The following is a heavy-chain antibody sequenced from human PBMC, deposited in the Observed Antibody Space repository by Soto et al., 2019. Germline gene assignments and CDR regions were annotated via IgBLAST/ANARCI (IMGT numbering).Heavy chain of an antibody. Sequence: GGSLRLSCAASGFTFSSYSMNWVRQAPGKGLECVSSISSSSSYIYYADSVKGRFTISRDNAKNSLYLQMNSLRAEDTAVYYCARAGYDILTGYYRGDWFDPWGQGTLVTVSS. V-gene: IGHV3-21*01. D-gene: IGHD3-9*01. CDR3: ARAGYDILTGYYRGDWFDP. CDR1: GFTFSSYS. CDR2: ISSSSSYI. J-gene: IGHJ5*02.